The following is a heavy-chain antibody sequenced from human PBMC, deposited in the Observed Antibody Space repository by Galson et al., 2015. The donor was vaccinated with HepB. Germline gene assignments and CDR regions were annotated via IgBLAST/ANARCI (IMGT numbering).Heavy chain of an antibody. J-gene: IGHJ4*02. CDR3: ARDWDYYGSGSPFFDY. Sequence: SVKVSCKASGYIFTSYGISWVRQAPGQGLEWMGWISAYNGNTNSAQKVQGRLTMTTDTSTNTAYMELRSLRSDDTAVYFCARDWDYYGSGSPFFDYWGQGTMVTVSS. V-gene: IGHV1-18*01. CDR2: ISAYNGNT. D-gene: IGHD3-10*01. CDR1: GYIFTSYG.